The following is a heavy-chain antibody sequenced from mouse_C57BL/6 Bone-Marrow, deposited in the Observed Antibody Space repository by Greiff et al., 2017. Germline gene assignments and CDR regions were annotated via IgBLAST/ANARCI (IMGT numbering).Heavy chain of an antibody. CDR3: ARRLRRGSFAY. CDR1: GYTFTSYW. CDR2: INPSNGCT. V-gene: IGHV1-53*01. Sequence: QVQLQQPGTELVKPGASVKLSCTASGYTFTSYWMHWVNQTPGQGLEWIGNINPSNGCTNYNEKFKSKATLTVDKSSSTAYMQLSSLTSEDSAVYYSARRLRRGSFAYWGQGTLVTDSA. J-gene: IGHJ3*01.